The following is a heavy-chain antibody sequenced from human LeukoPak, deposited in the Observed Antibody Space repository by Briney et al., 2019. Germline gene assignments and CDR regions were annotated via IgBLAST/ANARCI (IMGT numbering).Heavy chain of an antibody. J-gene: IGHJ4*02. D-gene: IGHD5-24*01. V-gene: IGHV3-30-3*01. CDR3: ARGHGRWDPFDY. CDR1: GFTFSSYA. Sequence: GGSLRLSCAASGFTFSSYAMHWVRQAPGKGLEWVAVISYDGSNKYYADSVKGRFTISRDNSKNTLYLQMNSLRADDTAVYYCARGHGRWDPFDYWGQGTLVTVSS. CDR2: ISYDGSNK.